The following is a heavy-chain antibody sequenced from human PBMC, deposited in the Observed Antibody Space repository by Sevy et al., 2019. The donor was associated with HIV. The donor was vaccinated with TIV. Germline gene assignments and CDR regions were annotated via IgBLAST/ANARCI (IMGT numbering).Heavy chain of an antibody. CDR1: GFTFSSYA. Sequence: GGSLRLSCAASGFTFSSYAMHWVRQAPGKGLEWVAVISYDGSNKYYADSVKGRFTISRDNSKNTLYLKMNSRRAEDTAVYYCAREYYDYVWGSYRSRGWFDPWGQGTLVTVSS. V-gene: IGHV3-30-3*01. J-gene: IGHJ5*02. D-gene: IGHD3-16*02. CDR2: ISYDGSNK. CDR3: AREYYDYVWGSYRSRGWFDP.